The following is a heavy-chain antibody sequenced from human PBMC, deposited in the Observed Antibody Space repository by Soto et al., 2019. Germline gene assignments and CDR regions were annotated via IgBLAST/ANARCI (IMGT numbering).Heavy chain of an antibody. J-gene: IGHJ4*02. CDR1: GYTFTSYG. CDR2: ITAYNGNT. D-gene: IGHD1-26*01. V-gene: IGHV1-18*01. CDR3: ARDLYSGSYYAPGAQGY. Sequence: QVQLVQSGAEVKKPGASVKVSCKASGYTFTSYGISWVRQAPGQGFEWMGWITAYNGNTTYSQKLQGRVTMTTDTSTSTAYMDLRSLRSDDTALYYCARDLYSGSYYAPGAQGYWGQGTLVTLSS.